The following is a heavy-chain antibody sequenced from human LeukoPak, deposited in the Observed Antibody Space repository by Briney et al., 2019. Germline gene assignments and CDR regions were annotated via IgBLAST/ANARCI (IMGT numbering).Heavy chain of an antibody. Sequence: PSETLSLTCTVSGGSISSYYWSWIRQPPGKGLEWIGYIYYSGSTNYNPSLKSRVTISVDTSKNQFSLKLSSVTAADTAVYYCARVRSYYYDSSGYYFDYWGQGTLVTVS. D-gene: IGHD3-22*01. CDR3: ARVRSYYYDSSGYYFDY. J-gene: IGHJ4*02. V-gene: IGHV4-59*01. CDR1: GGSISSYY. CDR2: IYYSGST.